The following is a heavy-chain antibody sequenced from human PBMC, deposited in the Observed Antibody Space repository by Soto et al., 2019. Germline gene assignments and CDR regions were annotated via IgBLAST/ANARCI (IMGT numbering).Heavy chain of an antibody. CDR3: ARARGAIFGVVIRHWFDP. CDR2: IFHNGST. J-gene: IGHJ5*02. CDR1: GGSITSSNW. V-gene: IGHV4-4*02. Sequence: QVQLQESGPGLAKPSGTLSLTCAVSGGSITSSNWWSWVRQSPRKGLEWVGEIFHNGSTNYNPSLKSRVTMSVDRSKNQFSLELRSVTAADTAVYYCARARGAIFGVVIRHWFDPWGQGTLVTVSS. D-gene: IGHD3-3*01.